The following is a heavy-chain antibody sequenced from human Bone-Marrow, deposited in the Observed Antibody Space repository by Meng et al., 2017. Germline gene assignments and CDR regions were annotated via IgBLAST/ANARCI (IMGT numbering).Heavy chain of an antibody. CDR2: IYQSGST. CDR1: GYSISSGYY. D-gene: IGHD3-22*01. V-gene: IGHV4-38-2*02. J-gene: IGHJ3*02. CDR3: ARDRGYYASDI. Sequence: SETLSLTCTVSGYSISSGYYWGWMRQPPGKGLEWIGSIYQSGSTHYNPSLRSRLNISVDTSKSKISLRLSSVTAADTALYYCARDRGYYASDIWGQGTMVTVSS.